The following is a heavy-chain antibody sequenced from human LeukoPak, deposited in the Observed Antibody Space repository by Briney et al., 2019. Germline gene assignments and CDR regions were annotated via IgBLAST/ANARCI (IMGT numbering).Heavy chain of an antibody. J-gene: IGHJ4*02. CDR1: GFTFSRHA. D-gene: IGHD3-10*01. Sequence: PGGPLSLSCEPSGFTFSRHAMNWVRQAPGKGLEWVSTITGSGGSTFYADSVKGRFTISRDNSKNTLYVQMNSLRAEDTAVYYCANSPLGEGWGQGTLVTVSS. CDR2: ITGSGGST. V-gene: IGHV3-23*01. CDR3: ANSPLGEG.